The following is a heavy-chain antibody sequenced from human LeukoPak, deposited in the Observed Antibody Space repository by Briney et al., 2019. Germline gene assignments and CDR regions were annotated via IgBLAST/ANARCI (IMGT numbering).Heavy chain of an antibody. J-gene: IGHJ4*02. CDR3: ARGDYYGSGSPSDY. V-gene: IGHV3-48*03. Sequence: GGSLRLSCAASGFTFSSYEMNWVRQAPGKGLEWVSYISSSGSTTYYADSVKGPFTISRDNAKNSLYLQMNSLRAEDTAVYYCARGDYYGSGSPSDYWGQGTLVTVSS. CDR2: ISSSGSTT. D-gene: IGHD3-10*01. CDR1: GFTFSSYE.